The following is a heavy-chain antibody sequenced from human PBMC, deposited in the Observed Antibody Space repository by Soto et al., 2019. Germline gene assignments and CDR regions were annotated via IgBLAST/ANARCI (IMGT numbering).Heavy chain of an antibody. J-gene: IGHJ3*02. CDR3: AKSISISGYDILTGYSKVGDAFDI. D-gene: IGHD3-9*01. Sequence: GGSLRLSCAASGFTFSNYGMSWVRQAPGKGLEWVSSISGSGDSTNYADSVKGRFTISRDNSKNTLYLQMSSLRAEDTAVHYCAKSISISGYDILTGYSKVGDAFDIWGQGTMVTVSS. V-gene: IGHV3-23*01. CDR2: ISGSGDST. CDR1: GFTFSNYG.